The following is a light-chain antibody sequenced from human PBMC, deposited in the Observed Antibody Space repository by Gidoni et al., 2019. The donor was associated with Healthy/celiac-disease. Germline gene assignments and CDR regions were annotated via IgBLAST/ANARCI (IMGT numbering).Light chain of an antibody. V-gene: IGLV2-8*01. CDR3: SSYAGSNNVV. Sequence: QSALTQPPSASGSPGQSVTISCTGTSSDVGGYNYVSWYQQHPGKAPKLMIYAVSKRPSGGPYRFSGSKSGNTASLTVSGLQAEDEADYYCSSYAGSNNVVFGGGTKLTVL. CDR1: SSDVGGYNY. J-gene: IGLJ2*01. CDR2: AVS.